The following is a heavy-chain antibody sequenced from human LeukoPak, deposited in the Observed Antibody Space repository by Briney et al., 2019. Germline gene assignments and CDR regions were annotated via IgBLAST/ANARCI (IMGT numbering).Heavy chain of an antibody. CDR1: GFTFSSYG. J-gene: IGHJ4*02. Sequence: GGSLRLSCAASGFTFSSYGMHWVRQAPGKGLEWVAVIWYDGSNKYYADSVKGRFTISRDNSKNTLYLQMDSLRAEDTAVYYCARDLNYYYDSSGNMGYWGQGTLVTVSS. D-gene: IGHD3-22*01. V-gene: IGHV3-33*01. CDR3: ARDLNYYYDSSGNMGY. CDR2: IWYDGSNK.